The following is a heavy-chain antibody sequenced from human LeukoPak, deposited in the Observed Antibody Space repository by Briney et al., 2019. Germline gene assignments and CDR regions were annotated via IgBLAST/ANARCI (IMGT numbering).Heavy chain of an antibody. CDR3: VRHNHMDV. CDR2: INLSGGST. CDR1: GYTFTTYS. V-gene: IGHV1-46*01. Sequence: GASVKVSCKASGYTFTTYSMHWVRQAPGQGLEWMAIINLSGGSTDYTQKFQGRVTVTRDTSTSTVYMELSSLRSEDTAVYYCVRHNHMDVWGQGTTATVSS. J-gene: IGHJ6*02.